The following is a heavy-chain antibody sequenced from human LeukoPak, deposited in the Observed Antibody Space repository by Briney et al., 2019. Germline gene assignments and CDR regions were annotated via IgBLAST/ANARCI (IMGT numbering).Heavy chain of an antibody. CDR3: ARVAVGGNWFDT. V-gene: IGHV3-20*04. CDR1: GFTFNDYG. CDR2: LNWNGSAT. Sequence: PGGSLRLSCATSGFTFNDYGMSWVRQAPGKGLEWVSGLNWNGSATTYADSVKGRFTISRDNTENFLYLQMNSLRAEDTAFYYCARVAVGGNWFDTWGQGTLVTVSS. J-gene: IGHJ5*02. D-gene: IGHD6-19*01.